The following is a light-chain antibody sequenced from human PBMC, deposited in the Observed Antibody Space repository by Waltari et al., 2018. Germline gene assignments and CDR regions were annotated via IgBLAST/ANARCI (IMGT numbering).Light chain of an antibody. J-gene: IGKJ1*01. CDR3: QQGYMTPRT. V-gene: IGKV1-39*01. CDR2: ATS. CDR1: QSVRNL. Sequence: DIQMTQSPSSLSASVGDRATIPCRASQSVRNLLNWYQQEPGKAPKLLIYATSSLQTGVPSRFSGSGSGTDFTLSISSLQPEDFAIYFCQQGYMTPRTFGQGTKVEIK.